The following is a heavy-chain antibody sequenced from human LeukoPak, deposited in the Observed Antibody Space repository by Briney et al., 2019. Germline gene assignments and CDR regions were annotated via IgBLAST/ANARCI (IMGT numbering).Heavy chain of an antibody. CDR1: GFTFSSYA. Sequence: QPGGSLRLSCAASGFTFSSYAMHWVRQVPGKGLEWMAVISYDGSNRYYADSVKGRVTISRDNSKNTLYLQMNSLRAEDTAVYYCARLNDYSIDYWGQGTLVTVSS. V-gene: IGHV3-30*04. CDR3: ARLNDYSIDY. D-gene: IGHD4-11*01. J-gene: IGHJ4*02. CDR2: ISYDGSNR.